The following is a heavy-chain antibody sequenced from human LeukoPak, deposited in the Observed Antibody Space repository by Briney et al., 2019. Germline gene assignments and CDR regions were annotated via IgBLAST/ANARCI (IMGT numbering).Heavy chain of an antibody. J-gene: IGHJ4*02. V-gene: IGHV3-33*06. D-gene: IGHD6-19*01. CDR3: AKDLVAGIYGY. CDR2: IWYDGSNK. Sequence: GGSLRLSCAASGFTFSSYGMHWVRQAPGKGLEWVAVIWYDGSNKYCADSVKGRFTISRDNSKNTLYLQMNSLRAEDTAVYYCAKDLVAGIYGYWGQGTLVTVSS. CDR1: GFTFSSYG.